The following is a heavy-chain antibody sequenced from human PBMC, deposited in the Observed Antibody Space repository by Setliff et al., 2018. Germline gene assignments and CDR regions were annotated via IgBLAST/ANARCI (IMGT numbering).Heavy chain of an antibody. J-gene: IGHJ6*03. CDR2: ISPYNGDT. V-gene: IGHV1-18*01. CDR1: GYIFNTFG. CDR3: ARSPPNRGVGQGHHMDV. Sequence: ASVKVSCKASGYIFNTFGISWVRRAPGQGLEWIGWISPYNGDTKYAQKLQDRVTMTIDTSTSTAYVEVRSLRSDDTTLYYCARSPPNRGVGQGHHMDVWGKGTSVTVSS. D-gene: IGHD1-26*01.